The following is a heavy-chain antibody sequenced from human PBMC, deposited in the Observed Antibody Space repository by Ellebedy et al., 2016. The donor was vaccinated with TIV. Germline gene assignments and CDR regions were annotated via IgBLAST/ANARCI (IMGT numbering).Heavy chain of an antibody. CDR1: GFTFSSYD. CDR3: ANFGYCSTTSCSDNYHYYFMDF. J-gene: IGHJ6*03. Sequence: GESLKISXAASGFTFSSYDLHWVRQAPGKGLDWVAVISYDGSHKYYADSVKGRFTISRDNSKNTLYLQMNSLRAEDTAVYLCANFGYCSTTSCSDNYHYYFMDFWGKGTTVTVSS. D-gene: IGHD2-2*03. V-gene: IGHV3-30*18. CDR2: ISYDGSHK.